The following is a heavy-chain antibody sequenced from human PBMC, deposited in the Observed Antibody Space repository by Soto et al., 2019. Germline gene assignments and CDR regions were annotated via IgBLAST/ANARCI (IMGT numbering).Heavy chain of an antibody. CDR3: DGGAASDSFDY. CDR2: IHTSGTT. Sequence: SETLSLTCTVSGGSISSYFWSWIRQPAGKALEWIGRIHTSGTTNYNPSLKSRVTMSVDTSKNQFSLKVTSVTAADTALYFCDGGAASDSFDYWGQGTLVTVYS. J-gene: IGHJ4*02. CDR1: GGSISSYF. V-gene: IGHV4-4*07. D-gene: IGHD6-13*01.